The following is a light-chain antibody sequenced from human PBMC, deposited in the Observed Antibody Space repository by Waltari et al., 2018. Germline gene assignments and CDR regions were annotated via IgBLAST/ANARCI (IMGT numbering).Light chain of an antibody. Sequence: QPALTHPASVSGSPDQSLTISCTASSNKLGFSTLASCYPHHPGKSPKLIIFDVIKRPSGVSDRFSGSKSGNTASLTISGLQTEDDADYYCCSYSGSGSFPYVFGPGTRVAVL. V-gene: IGLV2-23*02. CDR2: DVI. CDR1: SNKLGFSTL. J-gene: IGLJ1*01. CDR3: CSYSGSGSFPYV.